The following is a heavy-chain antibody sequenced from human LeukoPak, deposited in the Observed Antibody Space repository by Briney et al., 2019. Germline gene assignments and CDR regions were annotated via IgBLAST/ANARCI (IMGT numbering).Heavy chain of an antibody. D-gene: IGHD5-12*01. Sequence: GGSLRLSCVVSGFPLSVYWMPWVRHAPGEGREWVTNKREDGSERNYVASLKGRFIISRNNSRKSLYLQMNSRRPDDTAVYYCTRDRIARATKEDRYDYWGQGTLVTVSS. CDR2: KREDGSER. CDR3: TRDRIARATKEDRYDY. CDR1: GFPLSVYW. J-gene: IGHJ4*02. V-gene: IGHV3-7*01.